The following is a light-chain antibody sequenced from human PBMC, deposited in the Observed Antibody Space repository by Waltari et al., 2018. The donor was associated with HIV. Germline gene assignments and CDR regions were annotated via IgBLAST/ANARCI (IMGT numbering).Light chain of an antibody. J-gene: IGLJ2*01. V-gene: IGLV1-40*01. CDR1: RSTIRPGYF. CDR2: SDI. CDR3: QSYDSSLRASV. Sequence: QSALTQPPSVSGAPGQRVTLPCPGHRSTIRPGYFVPWYQHLPGTAPNLLVYSDINRPSGVPDRFSGSKSGTSASLVITGLQAEDEADYYCQSYDSSLRASVFGGGTKLTVL.